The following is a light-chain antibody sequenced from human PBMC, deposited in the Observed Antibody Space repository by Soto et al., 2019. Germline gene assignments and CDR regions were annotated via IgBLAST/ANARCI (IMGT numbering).Light chain of an antibody. CDR2: DAS. CDR3: QQRSNWPLCT. Sequence: VLTQSPGTLSLSPGGRATLSCRASQSISTNLAWYQQRPGQAPRLLIFDASSRATGVPARFSGSGSGTDFTLTINSLEREDFGVYYCQQRSNWPLCTFGQGTKLEIK. V-gene: IGKV3-11*01. J-gene: IGKJ2*02. CDR1: QSISTN.